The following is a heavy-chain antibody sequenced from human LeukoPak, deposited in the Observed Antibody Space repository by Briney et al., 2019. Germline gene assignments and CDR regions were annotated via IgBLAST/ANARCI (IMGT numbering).Heavy chain of an antibody. Sequence: WIRQPPGKGLEWIGSIYYSGSTYYNPSLKSRVTISVDTSKNQFSLKLSSVTAADTAVYYCARLRNDFWSGYNYYYYYMDVWGKGTTVTVSS. J-gene: IGHJ6*03. D-gene: IGHD3-3*01. V-gene: IGHV4-39*07. CDR2: IYYSGST. CDR3: ARLRNDFWSGYNYYYYYMDV.